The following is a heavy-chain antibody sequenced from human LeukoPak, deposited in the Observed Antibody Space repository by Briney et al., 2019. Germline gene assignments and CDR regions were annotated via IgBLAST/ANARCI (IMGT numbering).Heavy chain of an antibody. Sequence: GESLKISCESSGYSFTSYWIGWVRPLPGKGLEWMGIIYPGDSDTRYSPSFQGQVTISADKSISTAYLQWSSLKASDTAMYYCATKDPSDGSSSWSPAWDAFDIWGQGTMVTVSS. CDR3: ATKDPSDGSSSWSPAWDAFDI. CDR1: GYSFTSYW. CDR2: IYPGDSDT. D-gene: IGHD6-13*01. V-gene: IGHV5-51*01. J-gene: IGHJ3*02.